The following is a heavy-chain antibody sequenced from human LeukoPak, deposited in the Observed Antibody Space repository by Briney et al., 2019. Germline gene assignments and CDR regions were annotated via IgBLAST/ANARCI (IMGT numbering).Heavy chain of an antibody. J-gene: IGHJ4*02. CDR1: GYTFTGYY. Sequence: ASVKVSCKASGYTFTGYYMHWVRQAPGRGLEWMGRINPNSGGTNYAQKFQGRVTMTRDTSISTAYMELSRLRSDDTAVYYCASIFSRVPATATHCDYWGQGTLVTVSS. V-gene: IGHV1-2*06. CDR2: INPNSGGT. CDR3: ASIFSRVPATATHCDY. D-gene: IGHD2-2*01.